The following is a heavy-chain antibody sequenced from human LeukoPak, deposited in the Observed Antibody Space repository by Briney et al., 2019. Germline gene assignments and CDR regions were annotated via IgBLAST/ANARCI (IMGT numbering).Heavy chain of an antibody. Sequence: ASVRVSCKASGYTFTSYGISWVRQAPGQGLEWMGWISAYNGNANYAQKLQGRVTMTTDTSTDTAYMELSSLRSEDTAVYYCATGGTGLPWGYWGQGTLVTVSS. CDR2: ISAYNGNA. CDR3: ATGGTGLPWGY. V-gene: IGHV1-18*01. J-gene: IGHJ4*02. D-gene: IGHD3-16*01. CDR1: GYTFTSYG.